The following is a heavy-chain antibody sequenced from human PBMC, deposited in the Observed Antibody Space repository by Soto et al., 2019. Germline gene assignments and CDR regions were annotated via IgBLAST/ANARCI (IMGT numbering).Heavy chain of an antibody. Sequence: LLLLESGPGLVKPSETLSLTCTVSGGSISSSSYYWGWIRQPPGKGLEWIGSIYYSGSTYYNPSLKSRVTISVDTSKNQFSLKLSSVTAADTAVYYCARQPRNFGVVITDFDYWGQGTLVTVSS. V-gene: IGHV4-39*01. CDR1: GGSISSSSYY. CDR3: ARQPRNFGVVITDFDY. D-gene: IGHD3-3*01. J-gene: IGHJ4*02. CDR2: IYYSGST.